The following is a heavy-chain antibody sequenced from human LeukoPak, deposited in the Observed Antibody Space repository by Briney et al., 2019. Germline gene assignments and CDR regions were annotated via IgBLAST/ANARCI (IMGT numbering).Heavy chain of an antibody. Sequence: ASVKVSCKASGYTFTGYYMHWVRQAPGQGLEWMGWINPNSGGTNYAQKFQGRVTMTRDTSISTAYMELSRLRSDDTAVCYCARVRQQLVLSPFGYWGQGTLVTVSS. D-gene: IGHD6-13*01. V-gene: IGHV1-2*02. J-gene: IGHJ4*02. CDR3: ARVRQQLVLSPFGY. CDR2: INPNSGGT. CDR1: GYTFTGYY.